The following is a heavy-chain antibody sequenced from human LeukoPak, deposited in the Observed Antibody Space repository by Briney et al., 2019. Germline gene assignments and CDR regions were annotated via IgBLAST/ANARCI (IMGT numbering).Heavy chain of an antibody. CDR3: ARGARASSGPIYYFDY. Sequence: SETLSLTCTVSGGSISSYYWGWIRQPAGKGLEWIGRIYTSGSTNYNPSLKSRVTMSVDTSKNQFSLKLSSVTAADTAVYYCARGARASSGPIYYFDYWGQGTLVTVSS. V-gene: IGHV4-4*07. CDR2: IYTSGST. CDR1: GGSISSYY. J-gene: IGHJ4*02. D-gene: IGHD3-22*01.